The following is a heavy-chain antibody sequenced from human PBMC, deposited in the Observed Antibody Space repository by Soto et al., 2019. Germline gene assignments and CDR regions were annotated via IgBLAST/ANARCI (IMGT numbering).Heavy chain of an antibody. CDR3: ARDPEDIVVVVAAMWYDY. CDR1: GFTFSSYS. CDR2: ISSSSSYI. V-gene: IGHV3-21*01. Sequence: GESLKISCAASGFTFSSYSMNWVRQAPGKGLEWVSSISSSSSYIYYADSVKGRFTISRDNAKNSLYLQMNSLRAEDTAVYYCARDPEDIVVVVAAMWYDYWGQGTLVTVSS. J-gene: IGHJ4*02. D-gene: IGHD2-15*01.